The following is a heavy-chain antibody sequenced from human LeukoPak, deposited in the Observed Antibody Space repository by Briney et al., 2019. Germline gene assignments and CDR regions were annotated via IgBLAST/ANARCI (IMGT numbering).Heavy chain of an antibody. CDR1: GYTFTSYG. D-gene: IGHD1-26*01. J-gene: IGHJ4*02. V-gene: IGHV1-18*01. CDR3: ARGWDLDY. CDR2: ISAYNGNT. Sequence: WASVKVSCKASGYTFTSYGISWVRQVPGQEWMGWISAYNGNTNYAERFQGRVTMTTDTSTSTAYMELRSLRSDDTAVYYCARGWDLDYWGQGTLVTVSS.